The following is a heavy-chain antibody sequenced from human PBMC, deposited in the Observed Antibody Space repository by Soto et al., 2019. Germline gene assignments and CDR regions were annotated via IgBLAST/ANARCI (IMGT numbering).Heavy chain of an antibody. V-gene: IGHV3-23*01. CDR3: AKARSSSSWSPDY. Sequence: GGSLRLSCAASGFTFSSYAMSWVRQAPGKGLEWGSAISGSGGSTYYADSVKGRFTISRDNSKNTLYLQMNSLRAEDTAVYYCAKARSSSSWSPDYWGQGTLVTVSS. J-gene: IGHJ4*02. D-gene: IGHD6-13*01. CDR1: GFTFSSYA. CDR2: ISGSGGST.